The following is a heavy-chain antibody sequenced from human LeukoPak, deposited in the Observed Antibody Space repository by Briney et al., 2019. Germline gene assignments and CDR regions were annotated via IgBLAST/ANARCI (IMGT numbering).Heavy chain of an antibody. CDR2: INPNSGGT. Sequence: ASVKVSCKASGYTFTGYYMHWVRQAPGQGLEWMGWINPNSGGTNYAQKFQGRVTMTRDTSISTAYVELSRLRSDDTAVYYCARDTYSSGWSEVSWFDPWGQGTLVTVSS. CDR3: ARDTYSSGWSEVSWFDP. V-gene: IGHV1-2*02. CDR1: GYTFTGYY. J-gene: IGHJ5*02. D-gene: IGHD6-19*01.